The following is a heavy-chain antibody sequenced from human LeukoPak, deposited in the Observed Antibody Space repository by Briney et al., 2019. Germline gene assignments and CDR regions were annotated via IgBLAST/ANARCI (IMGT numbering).Heavy chain of an antibody. CDR3: ARGRLLIGAFDY. D-gene: IGHD2-15*01. V-gene: IGHV3-30-3*01. CDR1: GFTFSSYA. Sequence: GGSLSLSCAASGFTFSSYAMHWVRQAPGKGLEWVAVISYDGSNKYYADSVKGRFTISRDNSKNTLYLQMNSLRAEDTAVYYCARGRLLIGAFDYWGQGTLVTVSS. CDR2: ISYDGSNK. J-gene: IGHJ4*02.